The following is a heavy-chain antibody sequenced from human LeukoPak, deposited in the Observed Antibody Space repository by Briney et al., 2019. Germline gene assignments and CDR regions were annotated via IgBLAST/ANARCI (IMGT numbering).Heavy chain of an antibody. CDR3: ARGPTAYSSSMYFDY. V-gene: IGHV4-59*11. D-gene: IGHD6-6*01. Sequence: SETLSLTCTVSGGSLSSHYWSWIRQPPGNGLEWIGYIYYSGSTNYNPSLKSRVTISVDTSKNQFSLKLSSATAADTAVYYCARGPTAYSSSMYFDYWGQGTLVTVSS. CDR1: GGSLSSHY. CDR2: IYYSGST. J-gene: IGHJ4*02.